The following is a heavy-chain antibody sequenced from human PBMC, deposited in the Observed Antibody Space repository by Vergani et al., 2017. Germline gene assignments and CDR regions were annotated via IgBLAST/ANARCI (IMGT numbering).Heavy chain of an antibody. D-gene: IGHD4-17*01. CDR3: GASITVTTKGGYYYYGMDV. CDR1: GFTFNSYS. J-gene: IGHJ6*02. CDR2: ISSSSSSI. V-gene: IGHV3-48*01. Sequence: VQLVESGGGVVQPGGSLRLSCAASGFTFNSYSMNWVRQGPGKGLEWVSYISSSSSSIYYADSVKGRFTISRDNAKNSLYLQMNSLRAEDTAVYYCGASITVTTKGGYYYYGMDVWGQGTTVTFSS.